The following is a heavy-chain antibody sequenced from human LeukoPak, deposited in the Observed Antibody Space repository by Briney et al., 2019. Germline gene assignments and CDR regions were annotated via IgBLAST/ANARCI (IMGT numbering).Heavy chain of an antibody. V-gene: IGHV4-39*07. CDR1: GGSISSSSYY. D-gene: IGHD3-10*01. CDR2: IYYSGST. CDR3: ARVDYYGSEDY. J-gene: IGHJ4*02. Sequence: SETLSLTCTVCGGSISSSSYYWGWIRQPPGKGLEWIGSIYYSGSTYYNPSLKSRVTISVDTSKNQFSLKLSSVTAADTAVYYCARVDYYGSEDYWGQGTLVTVSS.